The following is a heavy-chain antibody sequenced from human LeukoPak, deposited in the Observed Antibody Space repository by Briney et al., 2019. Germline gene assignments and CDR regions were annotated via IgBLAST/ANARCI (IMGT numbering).Heavy chain of an antibody. J-gene: IGHJ4*02. Sequence: ASVKVSCKASGYTFTGYYMHWVRQAPGQGLEWMGWINPNSGGTNYAQKFQGRVTMTRDTSTSTAYMELSRLRSDDMAVYYCARDHRLRNPVDYWGQGTLVTVPS. V-gene: IGHV1-2*02. D-gene: IGHD1-14*01. CDR3: ARDHRLRNPVDY. CDR1: GYTFTGYY. CDR2: INPNSGGT.